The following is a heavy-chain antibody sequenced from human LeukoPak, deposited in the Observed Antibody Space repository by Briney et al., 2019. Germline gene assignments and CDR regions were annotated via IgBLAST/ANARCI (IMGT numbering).Heavy chain of an antibody. CDR2: INPNSGDT. D-gene: IGHD7-27*01. CDR1: GYTFTGYY. J-gene: IGHJ2*01. V-gene: IGHV1-2*02. Sequence: ASVKVSYKASGYTFTGYYMHWVRQAPGQGLEWMGWINPNSGDTNYAQKFQGRVTMTRDTSISTAYMELSRLRSDDTAVYYCARGWGYGYFDLWGRGTLVTVSS. CDR3: ARGWGYGYFDL.